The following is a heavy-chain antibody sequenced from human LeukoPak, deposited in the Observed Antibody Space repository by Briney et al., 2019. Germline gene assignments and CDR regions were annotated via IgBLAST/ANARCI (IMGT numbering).Heavy chain of an antibody. CDR1: GGSFSGYY. D-gene: IGHD3-22*01. V-gene: IGHV4-34*01. Sequence: SETLSLTCAVYGGSFSGYYWSWIRQPPGNGLEWIGEINHSGSTNYNPSLKSRVTISVDTSKNQFSLKLSSVTAADTAVYYCARDYYDSSGYYPSWFDPWGQGTLVTVSS. J-gene: IGHJ5*02. CDR2: INHSGST. CDR3: ARDYYDSSGYYPSWFDP.